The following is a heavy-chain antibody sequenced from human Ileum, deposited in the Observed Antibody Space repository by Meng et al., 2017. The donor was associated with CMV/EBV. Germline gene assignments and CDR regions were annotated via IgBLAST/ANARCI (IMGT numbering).Heavy chain of an antibody. Sequence: ASVKVSCKASGYSFTDYYMHWLRRAPGQGLEWIGWINLDTYDTQYAQKFQGRVTLTRETSINTAYLELSRLTHEDTAVYYCAGDPGCDDPRCYGIGWDLWGQGTLVTVSS. CDR2: INLDTYDT. J-gene: IGHJ5*02. D-gene: IGHD2-2*01. V-gene: IGHV1-2*02. CDR1: GYSFTDYY. CDR3: AGDPGCDDPRCYGIGWDL.